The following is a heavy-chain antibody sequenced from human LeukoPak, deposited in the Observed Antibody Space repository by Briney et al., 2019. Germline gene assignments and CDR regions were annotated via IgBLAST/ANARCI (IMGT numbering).Heavy chain of an antibody. V-gene: IGHV3-30*02. CDR1: GFTFSTYW. CDR3: AKEERRYYYFDY. Sequence: GGSLRLSCTASGFTFSTYWMSWVRQAPGKGLEWVSFIRYDGSNKYYADSVKGRFTISRDNSKNTLYLQMNSLRAEDTAVYYCAKEERRYYYFDYWGQGTLVTVSS. CDR2: IRYDGSNK. D-gene: IGHD1-1*01. J-gene: IGHJ4*02.